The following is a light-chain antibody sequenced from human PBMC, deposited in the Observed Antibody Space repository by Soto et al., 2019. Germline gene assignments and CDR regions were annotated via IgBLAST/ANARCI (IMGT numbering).Light chain of an antibody. CDR1: QSINTR. V-gene: IGKV1-5*01. CDR3: QQYYTYSRT. CDR2: DAS. Sequence: DIQMTQSPSTLSASVGDRVTITCRASQSINTRLAWYQQRPGKAPNLLIYDASTLESGVPSRFSGSGSGTEFTLTISSLQPDDFATYCCQQYYTYSRTFGQGTKVEIK. J-gene: IGKJ1*01.